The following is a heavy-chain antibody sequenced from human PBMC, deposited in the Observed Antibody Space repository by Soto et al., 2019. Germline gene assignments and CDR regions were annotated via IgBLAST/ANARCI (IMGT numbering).Heavy chain of an antibody. CDR2: IYHSGST. V-gene: IGHV4-30-2*01. CDR3: AIHPDIDSSSWYHDAFDI. Sequence: SETLSLTCAVSGGSISSGGYSWSWIRQPPGKGLEWIGYIYHSGSTYYNPSLKSRVTISVDRSKNQFSLKLSSVTAADTAVYYCAIHPDIDSSSWYHDAFDIWGQGTMVTVSS. D-gene: IGHD6-13*01. J-gene: IGHJ3*02. CDR1: GGSISSGGYS.